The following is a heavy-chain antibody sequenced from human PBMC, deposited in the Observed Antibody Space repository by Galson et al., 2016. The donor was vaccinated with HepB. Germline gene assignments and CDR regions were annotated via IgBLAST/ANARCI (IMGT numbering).Heavy chain of an antibody. J-gene: IGHJ4*02. CDR1: GYTFTAYN. D-gene: IGHD2-15*01. V-gene: IGHV1-2*02. CDR2: VNPNSGAT. CDR3: ARRYCSGGGCYPDS. Sequence: SVKVSCKASGYTFTAYNIYWVRQAPGQGLEWMGWVNPNSGATIYAQMFQGRVTMTRDTSISTSYMELSRLRSDDTAVYYCARRYCSGGGCYPDSWGQGTLVTVSS.